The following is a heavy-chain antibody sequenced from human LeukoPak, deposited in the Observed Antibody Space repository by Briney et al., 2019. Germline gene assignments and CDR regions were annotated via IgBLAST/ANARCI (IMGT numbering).Heavy chain of an antibody. J-gene: IGHJ5*02. CDR1: GGSISSYY. V-gene: IGHV4-59*01. Sequence: PSETLSLTCTVSGGSISSYYWRWIRQPPGKGLEWIGYIYYSWSTNYNPSLKSRVTISGDTSKNQFSLNLTSVTAAYTSVYDCARAGGGGNWFEPWGQGTLVTVSS. D-gene: IGHD3-16*01. CDR3: ARAGGGGNWFEP. CDR2: IYYSWST.